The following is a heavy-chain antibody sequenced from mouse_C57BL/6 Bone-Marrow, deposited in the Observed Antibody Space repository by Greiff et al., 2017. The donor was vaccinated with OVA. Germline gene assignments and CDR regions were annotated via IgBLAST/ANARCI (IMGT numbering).Heavy chain of an antibody. Sequence: VQLQQSGAELARPGASVKMSCKASGYTFTSYTIHWVKQRPGQGLEWIGYIDPTNDYTNYNQKFKGKATLTADKSSSTAYMQLSSLTSEDSAVYYCTRGYYFDYWGQGTTLKVSS. CDR1: GYTFTSYT. V-gene: IGHV1-4*01. CDR2: IDPTNDYT. J-gene: IGHJ2*01. CDR3: TRGYYFDY.